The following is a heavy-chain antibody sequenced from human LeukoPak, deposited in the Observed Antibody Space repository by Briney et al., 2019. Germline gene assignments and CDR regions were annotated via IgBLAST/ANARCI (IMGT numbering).Heavy chain of an antibody. CDR2: INHSGST. Sequence: SETLSLTCAVYGGSFSGYYWSWIRQPPGKGLEWIGEINHSGSTNYNPSLKSRVTISVDTSKNQFSLKLSSVTAADTAVYYCASSLSGSYSKTGGRRFDYWGQGTLVTVSS. CDR1: GGSFSGYY. CDR3: ASSLSGSYSKTGGRRFDY. V-gene: IGHV4-34*01. D-gene: IGHD1-26*01. J-gene: IGHJ4*02.